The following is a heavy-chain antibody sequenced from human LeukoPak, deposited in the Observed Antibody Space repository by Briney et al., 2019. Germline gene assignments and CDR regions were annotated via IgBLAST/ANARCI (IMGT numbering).Heavy chain of an antibody. Sequence: ASVKVSGKASGGTFSNYAISWVRQTPGQGLEWMGGIIPIFGTANYAQKFQGRVTITTDESTSTVYMELSSLRSEDTAVYYCARTFSGSYWFDWFDPWGQGTLVTVSS. V-gene: IGHV1-69*05. CDR2: IIPIFGTA. J-gene: IGHJ5*02. CDR3: ARTFSGSYWFDWFDP. CDR1: GGTFSNYA. D-gene: IGHD1-26*01.